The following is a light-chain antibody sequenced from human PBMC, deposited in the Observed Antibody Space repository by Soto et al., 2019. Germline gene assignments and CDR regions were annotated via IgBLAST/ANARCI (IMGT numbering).Light chain of an antibody. CDR1: SSNIGNNY. V-gene: IGLV1-51*01. CDR3: GTWDSSLSAVV. J-gene: IGLJ2*01. CDR2: DNN. Sequence: QSVLTQPPSMSAAPGQKVTISCSGSSSNIGNNYVSWYQQLPGTAPKLLNYDNNKRPSGIPDRFSGSKSGTSATLGITGLQTGDEADYYCGTWDSSLSAVVFGGGTKLTVL.